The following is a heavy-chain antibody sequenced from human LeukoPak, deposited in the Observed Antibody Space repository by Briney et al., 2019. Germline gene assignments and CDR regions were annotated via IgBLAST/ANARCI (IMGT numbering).Heavy chain of an antibody. J-gene: IGHJ4*02. Sequence: GGSLRLSCAASGLTFSSSSMNWVRQAPGKGLEWVSYISSSSSTIYYADSVKGRFTISRDNAKNSLYLQMNSLRVEDTAVYYCAREGSSSTHYFDYWGQGTLVTVSS. CDR3: AREGSSSTHYFDY. CDR1: GLTFSSSS. D-gene: IGHD6-6*01. V-gene: IGHV3-48*01. CDR2: ISSSSSTI.